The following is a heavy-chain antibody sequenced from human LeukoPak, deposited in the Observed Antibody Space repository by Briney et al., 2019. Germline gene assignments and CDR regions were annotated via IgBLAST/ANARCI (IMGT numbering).Heavy chain of an antibody. CDR2: IYYSGST. D-gene: IGHD3-10*01. CDR1: GGSISSSSYY. Sequence: SEALSLTCTVSGGSISSSSYYWGWIRQPPGKGLEWIGSIYYSGSTYYNPSLKSRVTISVDTSKNQFSLKLSSVTAADTAVYYCARGGYYGSGSYYNWFDPWGQGTLVTVSS. CDR3: ARGGYYGSGSYYNWFDP. J-gene: IGHJ5*02. V-gene: IGHV4-39*07.